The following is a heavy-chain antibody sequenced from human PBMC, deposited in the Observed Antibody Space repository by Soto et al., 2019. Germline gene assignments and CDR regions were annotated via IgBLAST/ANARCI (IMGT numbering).Heavy chain of an antibody. CDR1: GFTFSSYS. D-gene: IGHD3-10*01. V-gene: IGHV3-48*01. CDR3: AIANYYWAPGDFYY. Sequence: EVQLVESGGGLVQPGGSLRLSCAASGFTFSSYSMNWVRQAPGKGLEWVSYISSSSSTIYYADSVKGRFTIPRDNAQISLYLQLNSRSADDTAVCYCAIANYYWAPGDFYYWCQGTQVSVYS. J-gene: IGHJ4*02. CDR2: ISSSSSTI.